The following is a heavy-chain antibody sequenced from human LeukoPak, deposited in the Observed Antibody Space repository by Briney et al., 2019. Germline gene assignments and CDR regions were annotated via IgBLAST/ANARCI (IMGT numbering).Heavy chain of an antibody. D-gene: IGHD5-12*01. CDR2: ISYSGIT. V-gene: IGHV4-39*07. CDR3: ARDSPVATITFSTFDF. CDR1: GGSISSSSYY. Sequence: SETLSLTCTVSGGSISSSSYYWGWVRQPPGKGLEWIGRISYSGITYYNPSLRGRVTISVDTSKNQFSLKLSSVIAADTAVYYCARDSPVATITFSTFDFWGRGTLVTVSS. J-gene: IGHJ4*02.